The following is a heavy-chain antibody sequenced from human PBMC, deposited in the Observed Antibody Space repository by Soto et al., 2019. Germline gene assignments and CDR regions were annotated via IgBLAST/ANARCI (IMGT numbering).Heavy chain of an antibody. Sequence: EVQLVESGGGLVKPGGSLRLSCAVSGFTFSNAWMDWVRQAPGKGLEWVGRIKSHSDGGTTDYAAPVKGRISILRDDSKSTLYRQMDSLKTEDTAVYYCTPDWNFFHLWGQGTLVTVSS. D-gene: IGHD3-3*01. V-gene: IGHV3-15*07. J-gene: IGHJ4*02. CDR1: GFTFSNAW. CDR2: IKSHSDGGTT. CDR3: TPDWNFFHL.